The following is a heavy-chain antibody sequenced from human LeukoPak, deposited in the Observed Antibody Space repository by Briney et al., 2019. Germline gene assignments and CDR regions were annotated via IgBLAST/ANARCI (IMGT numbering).Heavy chain of an antibody. CDR3: TRTYYYGSGSYSTDY. CDR2: INWNGGST. V-gene: IGHV3-20*04. D-gene: IGHD3-10*01. Sequence: GGSLRLSCAASGFTFDDYGMSWVRQAPGKGLEWVSGINWNGGSTGYADSVKGRFTISRDNAKNFLYLQMNSLRAEDTALYYCTRTYYYGSGSYSTDYWGQGTLVTVSS. CDR1: GFTFDDYG. J-gene: IGHJ4*02.